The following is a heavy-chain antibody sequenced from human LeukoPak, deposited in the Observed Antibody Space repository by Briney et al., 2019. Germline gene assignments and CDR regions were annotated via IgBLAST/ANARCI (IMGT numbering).Heavy chain of an antibody. V-gene: IGHV3-7*01. J-gene: IGHJ4*02. CDR3: ARNRGWQQFDC. CDR2: IKQDGSEK. CDR1: GFTFSDYW. D-gene: IGHD5-24*01. Sequence: GGSLRLSCAASGFTFSDYWVDWVRQAPGKGLEWVANIKQDGSEKNYLESVKGRFTISRDNAKNSLYPQMNNLRAEDTAVYYCARNRGWQQFDCWGQGTLVTVSS.